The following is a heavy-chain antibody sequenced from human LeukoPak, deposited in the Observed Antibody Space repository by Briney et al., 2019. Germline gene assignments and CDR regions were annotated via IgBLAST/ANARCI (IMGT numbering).Heavy chain of an antibody. CDR2: INPSSGGT. V-gene: IGHV1-2*06. J-gene: IGHJ3*02. D-gene: IGHD3-22*01. CDR3: ARPTEANTYDYDSSGYYDAFDI. CDR1: GYTFTGYY. Sequence: ASVKVSCKASGYTFTGYYMHWVRQAPGQGLEWMGRINPSSGGTNYAQKFQGRVTMTRDTSISTAYMELSRLRSDDTAVYYCARPTEANTYDYDSSGYYDAFDIWGQGTMVTVSS.